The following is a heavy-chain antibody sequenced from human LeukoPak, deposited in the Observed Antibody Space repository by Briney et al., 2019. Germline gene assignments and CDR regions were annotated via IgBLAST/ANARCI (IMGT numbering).Heavy chain of an antibody. CDR1: GRTFSRYA. Sequence: SVEVFCKVSGRTFSRYAFRWARQAPGQAPEWMVGIISICCTAIYAQKFQGSDPINADDSTRNAYMEQSSMRSEDTAVSYCASGCSSTSCYCGGDCYSPFLLDYWGQGTLVTVSS. CDR3: ASGCSSTSCYCGGDCYSPFLLDY. J-gene: IGHJ4*02. D-gene: IGHD2-21*01. CDR2: IISICCTA. V-gene: IGHV1-69*01.